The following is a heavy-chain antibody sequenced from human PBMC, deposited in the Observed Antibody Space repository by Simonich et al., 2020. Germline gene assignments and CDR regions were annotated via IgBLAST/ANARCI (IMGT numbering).Heavy chain of an antibody. D-gene: IGHD5-12*01. CDR2: ISSSSSTI. Sequence: EVQLVESGGGLVQPGGSLRLSCAASGFTFSSYSMHWVRQAPGKGLEWVSYISSSSSTIYYADSVKGRFTISRDNAKNSLYLQKNSLRAEDTAVYYCARDSSYYAFDIWGQGTMVTVSS. CDR1: GFTFSSYS. J-gene: IGHJ3*02. V-gene: IGHV3-48*01. CDR3: ARDSSYYAFDI.